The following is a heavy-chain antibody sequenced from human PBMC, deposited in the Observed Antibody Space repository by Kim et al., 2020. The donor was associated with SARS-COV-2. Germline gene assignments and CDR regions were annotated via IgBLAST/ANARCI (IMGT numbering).Heavy chain of an antibody. D-gene: IGHD6-13*01. V-gene: IGHV3-23*01. CDR3: ANPRQPDY. CDR1: GFTFSNYG. CDR2: ISGSGDTT. J-gene: IGHJ4*02. Sequence: GGSLRLSCAVSGFTFSNYGMTWVRQAPGKGLEWVSGISGSGDTTTYADSVKGRFTISRDNSKNTLYLQMSSLRAEDTAIYYCANPRQPDYWGQGTLVTVPS.